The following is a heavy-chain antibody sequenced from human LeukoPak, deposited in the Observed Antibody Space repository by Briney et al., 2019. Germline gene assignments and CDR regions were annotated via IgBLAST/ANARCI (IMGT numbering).Heavy chain of an antibody. D-gene: IGHD3-10*01. J-gene: IGHJ5*02. V-gene: IGHV3-15*01. CDR1: GFTFSNFA. CDR3: TTDLITMVRGVINANWFDP. CDR2: IKSKTDGGTT. Sequence: GGSLRLSCAASGFTFSNFAMNWVRQAPGKGLEWVGRIKSKTDGGTTDYAAPVKGRFTISRDDSKNTLYLQMNSLKTEDTAVYYCTTDLITMVRGVINANWFDPWGQGTLVTVSS.